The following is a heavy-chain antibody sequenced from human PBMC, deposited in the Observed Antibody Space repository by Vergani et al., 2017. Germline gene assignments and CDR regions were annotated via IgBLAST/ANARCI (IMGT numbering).Heavy chain of an antibody. CDR2: IYYSGST. J-gene: IGHJ6*02. CDR1: GGSISSYY. CDR3: ARESGYDFWSGYYTWGYYGMDV. V-gene: IGHV4-59*01. D-gene: IGHD3-3*01. Sequence: QVQLQESGPGLVKPSETLSLTCTVSGGSISSYYWSWIRQPPGKGLEWIGYIYYSGSTNYNPSLKSRVTISVDTSKSPFSLKLSSVTAADTAVYYWARESGYDFWSGYYTWGYYGMDVWGQGTTVTVSS.